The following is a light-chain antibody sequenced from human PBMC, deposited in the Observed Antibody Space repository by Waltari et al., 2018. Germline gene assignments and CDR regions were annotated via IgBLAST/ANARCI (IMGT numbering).Light chain of an antibody. V-gene: IGKV3-15*01. CDR1: QSVSSS. CDR2: GTS. Sequence: EIVMTQSPATLSLSPGERATLSCRASQSVSSSLAWYQQKPGQAPRLLIYGTSVRATGIPDRFSGSGSGTDFTLTIRSLEPEDVAVYYCLQRSNWPFTFGPGTKLDIK. J-gene: IGKJ3*01. CDR3: LQRSNWPFT.